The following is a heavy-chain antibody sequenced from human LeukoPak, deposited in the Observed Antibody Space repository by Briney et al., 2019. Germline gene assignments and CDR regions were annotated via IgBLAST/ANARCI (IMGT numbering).Heavy chain of an antibody. CDR3: VRDFAFGFCNTTTCRYPFDS. V-gene: IGHV3-21*06. CDR2: MSISSTYI. D-gene: IGHD3-16*01. Sequence: PGGSLRLSCAASGFNFRGYNMNWVRQAPGKGLEWVSSMSISSTYIYYADSIKGRFTISRDDARSLLYLQMDSLRAEDTAVYYCVRDFAFGFCNTTTCRYPFDSWGQGTLVTVSS. J-gene: IGHJ4*02. CDR1: GFNFRGYN.